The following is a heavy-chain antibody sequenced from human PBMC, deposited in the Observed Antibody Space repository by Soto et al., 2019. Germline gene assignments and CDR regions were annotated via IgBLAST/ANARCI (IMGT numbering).Heavy chain of an antibody. D-gene: IGHD3-3*01. CDR3: AREPRDRADFRL. J-gene: IGHJ3*01. V-gene: IGHV1-69*06. Sequence: VQLVQSGAEVKKPGSSVKVSCKASGGNFNNYAISWVRQAPAQGLQWMGGIIPIIDTTHYAQKLQGRVTISADRGRTTVYMELPGLTSDDAATYFCAREPRDRADFRLWGQGKVVTVSS. CDR2: IIPIIDTT. CDR1: GGNFNNYA.